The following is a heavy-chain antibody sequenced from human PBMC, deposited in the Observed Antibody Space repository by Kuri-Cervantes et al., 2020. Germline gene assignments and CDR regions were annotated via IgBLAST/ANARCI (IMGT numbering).Heavy chain of an antibody. D-gene: IGHD3-10*01. CDR2: ISSSSSYI. CDR3: ARGVADFISQYYYGSGSWYGMDV. Sequence: GGSLRLSCAASGFTFSSYAMHWVRQAPGKGLEWVSSISSSSSYIYYADSVKGRFTISRDNAKNSLYLQMNSLRAEDTAVYYCARGVADFISQYYYGSGSWYGMDVWGQGTTVTVSS. CDR1: GFTFSSYA. J-gene: IGHJ6*02. V-gene: IGHV3-21*01.